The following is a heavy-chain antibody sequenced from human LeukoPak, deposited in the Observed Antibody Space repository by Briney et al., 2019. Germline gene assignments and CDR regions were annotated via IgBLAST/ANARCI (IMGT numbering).Heavy chain of an antibody. V-gene: IGHV1-69*04. CDR3: ARARIAAAGTSMYWFDP. CDR1: GYTLTSYD. D-gene: IGHD6-13*01. Sequence: GASVEVSCKASGYTLTSYDINWVRQAPGQGLEWMGRIIPILGIANYAQKFQGRVTITADKSTSTAYMELSSLRSEDTAVYYCARARIAAAGTSMYWFDPWGQGTLVTVSS. J-gene: IGHJ5*02. CDR2: IIPILGIA.